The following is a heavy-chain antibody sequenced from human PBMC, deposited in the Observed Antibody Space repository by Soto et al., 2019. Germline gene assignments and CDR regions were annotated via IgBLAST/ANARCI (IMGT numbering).Heavy chain of an antibody. CDR2: IYHSGST. J-gene: IGHJ5*02. V-gene: IGHV4-30-2*01. CDR3: ARTDDRNDNGFDP. CDR1: GGSISSGGYS. D-gene: IGHD1-1*01. Sequence: SETLSLTCAVSGGSISSGGYSWSWIRPPPGKGLEWIGYIYHSGSTYYNPSLKRRVTISVDRSKNQFSLKLSSVTAADTAVYCCARTDDRNDNGFDPWGQGTLVTVSA.